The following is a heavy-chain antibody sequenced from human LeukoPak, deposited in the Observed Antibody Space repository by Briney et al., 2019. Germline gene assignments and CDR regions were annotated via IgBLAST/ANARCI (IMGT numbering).Heavy chain of an antibody. CDR2: IWYDGSNE. V-gene: IGHV3-33*01. CDR1: GFTFSNHG. D-gene: IGHD6-6*01. Sequence: GSLRLSCAASGFTFSNHGMHWVRQAPGKGLEWVAVIWYDGSNEYYADSVKGRFTISRDNSKNTLYLQMNRLRAEDTAMYYCARDIAARRLDYWGQGTLVTVSS. J-gene: IGHJ4*02. CDR3: ARDIAARRLDY.